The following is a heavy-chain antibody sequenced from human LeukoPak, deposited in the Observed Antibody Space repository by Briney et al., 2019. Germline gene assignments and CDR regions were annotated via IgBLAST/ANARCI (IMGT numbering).Heavy chain of an antibody. CDR1: GTSFTSYY. J-gene: IGHJ4*02. Sequence: SETLSLTCGVSGTSFTSYYWSWIRQTPGRGLEWIGEVNHSGYTNMNPSLKSRVTISVDTSKNQFSLMMTSVTAADTAVYFCARMTTGHDYWGQGTLVTVSS. D-gene: IGHD4-17*01. V-gene: IGHV4-34*01. CDR3: ARMTTGHDY. CDR2: VNHSGYT.